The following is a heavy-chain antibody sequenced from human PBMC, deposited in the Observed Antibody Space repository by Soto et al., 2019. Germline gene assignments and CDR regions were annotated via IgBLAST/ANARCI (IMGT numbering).Heavy chain of an antibody. D-gene: IGHD2-2*01. CDR1: GGSFSGYY. V-gene: IGHV4-34*01. CDR2: INHSGST. Sequence: PSETLSLACAVYGGSFSGYYWSWIRQPPGKGLEWIGEINHSGSTNYNPSLKSRVTISVDTSKNQFSLKLSSVTAADTAVYYCARGSSDRRWFDPWGQGTLVTVSS. CDR3: ARGSSDRRWFDP. J-gene: IGHJ5*02.